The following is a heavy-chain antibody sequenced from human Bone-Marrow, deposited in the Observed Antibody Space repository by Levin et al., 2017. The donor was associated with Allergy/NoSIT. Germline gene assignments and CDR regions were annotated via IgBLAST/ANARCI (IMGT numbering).Heavy chain of an antibody. V-gene: IGHV3-33*01. CDR1: GFTLSSYG. D-gene: IGHD6-13*01. Sequence: GGSLRLSCAASGFTLSSYGMHWVRQAPGKGLEWVAVIWFDGSKKYYADSVKGRFTISRDTSKNTLYLQMNSLRAADTAVYYCARDGRSSSGSWFPGWFDPWGQGALVTVSP. CDR2: IWFDGSKK. CDR3: ARDGRSSSGSWFPGWFDP. J-gene: IGHJ5*02.